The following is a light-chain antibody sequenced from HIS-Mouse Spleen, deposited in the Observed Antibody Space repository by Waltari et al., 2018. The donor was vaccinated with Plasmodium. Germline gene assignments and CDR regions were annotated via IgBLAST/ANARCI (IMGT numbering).Light chain of an antibody. CDR1: RRDVGGYNS. V-gene: IGLV2-8*01. J-gene: IGLJ2*01. CDR2: EVS. Sequence: HSALTQSPYASGSPRHSVTISCTGTRRDVGGYNSVSWYQHPPGKAPKLMIDEVSKRPTGIPDRFSGSKSGNTASLTVSGLQAEDEADYYCSSYAGSNNLVFGGGTKLTVL. CDR3: SSYAGSNNLV.